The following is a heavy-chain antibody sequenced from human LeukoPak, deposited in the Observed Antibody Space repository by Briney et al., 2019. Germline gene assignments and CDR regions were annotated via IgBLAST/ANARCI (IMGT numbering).Heavy chain of an antibody. V-gene: IGHV4-61*05. Sequence: SETLSLTCTVSGGSISSSSYYWGWIRQPPGKGLEWIGYIYYSGSTNYNPSLKSRVTISVDTSKNQFSLKLSSVTAADTAVYYCARGLYDIHPSLALGFDYWGQGTLVTVSS. CDR2: IYYSGST. CDR3: ARGLYDIHPSLALGFDY. D-gene: IGHD3-9*01. CDR1: GGSISSSSYY. J-gene: IGHJ4*02.